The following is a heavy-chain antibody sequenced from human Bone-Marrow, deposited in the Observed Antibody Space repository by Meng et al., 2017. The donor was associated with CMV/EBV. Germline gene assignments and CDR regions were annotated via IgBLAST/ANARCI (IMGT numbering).Heavy chain of an antibody. D-gene: IGHD2-2*02. CDR2: ISSSSSYT. CDR3: ARAQHCGSTSCYIPDG. V-gene: IGHV3-21*01. J-gene: IGHJ4*01. CDR1: GFTFSTYS. Sequence: GGSLRLSCAASGFTFSTYSMQWFRQAPGKGLDWVSSISSSSSYTSYANSVKGRFTISRDNTKESLYVQMNSLRAEDTAVYYCARAQHCGSTSCYIPDGWGPGKLVNVSS.